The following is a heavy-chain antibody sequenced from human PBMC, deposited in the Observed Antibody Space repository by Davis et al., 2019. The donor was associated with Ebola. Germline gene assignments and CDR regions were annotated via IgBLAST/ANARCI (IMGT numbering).Heavy chain of an antibody. Sequence: PGGSLRLSCVASGFIFRDAWMTWVRQAPGKGLEWVALISYDGFDRYYADSVKGRFIISRDNSKNILYLQMDSLRPEDTAVYYCARGSSWDRTGVHDPKLKYFDYWGQGTLVTVSS. CDR3: ARGSSWDRTGVHDPKLKYFDY. CDR2: ISYDGFDR. J-gene: IGHJ4*02. CDR1: GFIFRDAW. V-gene: IGHV3-30-3*01. D-gene: IGHD2-8*02.